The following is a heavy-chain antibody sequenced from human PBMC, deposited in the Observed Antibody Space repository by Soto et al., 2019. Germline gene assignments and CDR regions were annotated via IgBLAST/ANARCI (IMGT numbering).Heavy chain of an antibody. J-gene: IGHJ4*02. CDR2: IVVGSGNT. D-gene: IGHD3-3*01. Sequence: MHLVQSGPEVKRPGTSVKVSCLASGFTFTNSAVQWVRQARGQRLEWIGWIVVGSGNTNYAQRFQERVTIIRDMSTSTVYMDLSSQRSEDTAVYYCAADNDFWSGHYDFDYWGQGALVTVSS. CDR3: AADNDFWSGHYDFDY. V-gene: IGHV1-58*01. CDR1: GFTFTNSA.